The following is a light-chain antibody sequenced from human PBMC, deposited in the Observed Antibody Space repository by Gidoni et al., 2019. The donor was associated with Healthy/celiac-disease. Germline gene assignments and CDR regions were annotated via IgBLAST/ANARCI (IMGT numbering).Light chain of an antibody. J-gene: IGKJ1*01. CDR3: QQDYNLPWT. CDR2: GAS. V-gene: IGKV3D-7*01. CDR1: QSVSSSY. Sequence: EIVMTQSPATLSLSPGERATLSCRASQSVSSSYLSWYQQKPGPAPRLLIYGASTRATGIPARFRGSGSGTDFTLTISSLQPEDFAVYYCQQDYNLPWTFXQXTKVXIK.